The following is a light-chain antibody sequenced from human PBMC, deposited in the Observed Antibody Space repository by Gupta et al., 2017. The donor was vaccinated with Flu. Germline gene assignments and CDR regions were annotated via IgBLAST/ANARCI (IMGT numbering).Light chain of an antibody. Sequence: QLVLTHSPSASASLGASVKLTCILSSGHSINAIAWHQQQPKKGPRYLMKLNSDGSHTKGDGIPDRFSGSSSGAERHLIISSLQSEDEGDYYCQTWGAGIVVFGGGTKVTVL. CDR1: SGHSINA. V-gene: IGLV4-69*02. CDR3: QTWGAGIVV. J-gene: IGLJ2*01. CDR2: LNSDGSH.